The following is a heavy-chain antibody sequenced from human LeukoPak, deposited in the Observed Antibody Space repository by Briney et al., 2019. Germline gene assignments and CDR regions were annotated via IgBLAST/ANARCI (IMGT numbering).Heavy chain of an antibody. CDR1: EYTSTAYY. CDR2: INPNSGDT. D-gene: IGHD6-19*01. CDR3: ARVGQWLVENDWFDP. V-gene: IGHV1-2*02. J-gene: IGHJ5*02. Sequence: GASVKVSCKASEYTSTAYYVHWVRQAPGQGLEWMGWINPNSGDTNFAQNFQGRVTMTRDTSISTVYMELSRLRSDDTAVYYCARVGQWLVENDWFDPWGQGTLVTVSS.